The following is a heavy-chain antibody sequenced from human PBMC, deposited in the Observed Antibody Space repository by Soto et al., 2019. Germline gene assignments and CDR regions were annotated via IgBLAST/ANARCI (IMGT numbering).Heavy chain of an antibody. CDR2: IYYSGST. CDR3: AASCVGCGGFNYYGMDV. CDR1: GGSISSGGYY. Sequence: QVQLQESGPGLVKPSQTLSLTCTVSGGSISSGGYYWSWLRQHPGKVLEWIGYIYYSGSTYYNPSLMRRVTISVDTSKNQFSLKVSSVTAADTAVYYCAASCVGCGGFNYYGMDVWGQGTTVTVSS. V-gene: IGHV4-31*03. J-gene: IGHJ6*02. D-gene: IGHD2-21*01.